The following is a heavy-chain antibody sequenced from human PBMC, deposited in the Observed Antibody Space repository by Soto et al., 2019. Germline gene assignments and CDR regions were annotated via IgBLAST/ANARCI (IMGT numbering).Heavy chain of an antibody. CDR3: ARGGEPIDS. V-gene: IGHV1-3*05. CDR2: INAGNGNT. D-gene: IGHD2-21*01. J-gene: IGHJ4*02. CDR1: GYTFTSYA. Sequence: QVQLVQSGAEEKKPGASVKVSCKASGYTFTSYAMHWVRQAPGQRLEWMGWINAGNGNTKYSQKCQGRVPITRDTSARTAYMELSSLRSEDTAVYYCARGGEPIDSWGPGTLVTVSS.